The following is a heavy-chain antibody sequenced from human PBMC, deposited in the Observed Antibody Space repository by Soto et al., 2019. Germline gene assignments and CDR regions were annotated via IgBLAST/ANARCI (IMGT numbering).Heavy chain of an antibody. J-gene: IGHJ4*02. CDR3: ARSRSLRRNSYFDY. CDR1: GGSFSGYY. V-gene: IGHV4-34*01. Sequence: QVQLQQWGAGLLKPSETLSLTCAVYGGSFSGYYWSWIRQPPGKGLEWIGEINHSGSTNYNPSLKSRVTISVDTSKNQFSLKLSSVTAADTAVYYCARSRSLRRNSYFDYWGQGTLVTVSS. CDR2: INHSGST. D-gene: IGHD3-16*01.